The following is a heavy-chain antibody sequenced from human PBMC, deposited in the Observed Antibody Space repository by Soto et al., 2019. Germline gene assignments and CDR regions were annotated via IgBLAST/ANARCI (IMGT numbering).Heavy chain of an antibody. D-gene: IGHD3-10*01. J-gene: IGHJ3*02. CDR3: ARLDPMVRGVIIYAFDI. CDR1: GVSISFYY. CDR2: IDSSGST. V-gene: IGHV4-59*08. Sequence: SETLSLTCTVSGVSISFYYWSWIRQPPGKGLEWIAYIDSSGSTKYNPSLKSRVTISLDTSRNQFSLKLSSVTAADTAVYYCARLDPMVRGVIIYAFDIWGQGTMVTV.